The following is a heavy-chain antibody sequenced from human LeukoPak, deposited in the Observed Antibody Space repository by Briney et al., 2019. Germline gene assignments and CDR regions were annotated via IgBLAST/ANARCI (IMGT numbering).Heavy chain of an antibody. CDR2: ISGSGGST. V-gene: IGHV3-23*01. CDR1: GFTFSSYA. J-gene: IGHJ4*02. CDR3: ARELSPVVKYYFEY. D-gene: IGHD3-22*01. Sequence: GGSLRLSCAASGFTFSSYAMNWVRQAPGKGLEWVSIISGSGGSTYYADSVKGRFTISRDNSKNTLYLQMNSLRAEDTALYYCARELSPVVKYYFEYWGQGTLVTVSP.